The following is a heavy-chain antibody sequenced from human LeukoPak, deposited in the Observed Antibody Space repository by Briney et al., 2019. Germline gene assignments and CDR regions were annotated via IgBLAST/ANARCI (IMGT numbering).Heavy chain of an antibody. V-gene: IGHV1-69*04. D-gene: IGHD2-15*01. Sequence: SVKVSCKASGGTFSSYAISGVRQAPGQGGEWMGRIIPILGIANYAQKFQGRVTPTADKSTSTAYMELSSLRYEDTAVHCCARMAGYCSGGSCYLGYFDYWGQGTLVSVSS. CDR3: ARMAGYCSGGSCYLGYFDY. J-gene: IGHJ4*02. CDR2: IIPILGIA. CDR1: GGTFSSYA.